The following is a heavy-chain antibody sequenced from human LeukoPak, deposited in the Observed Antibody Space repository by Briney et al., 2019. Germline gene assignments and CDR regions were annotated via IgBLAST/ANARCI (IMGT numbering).Heavy chain of an antibody. CDR2: TYYRSKWYH. CDR1: GDSVSSNNAA. CDR3: ARDVNGAFTRSWFDP. D-gene: IGHD4-17*01. J-gene: IGHJ5*02. Sequence: SQTLSLTCVISGDSVSSNNAAWVWIRQSPSRGLEWLGRTYYRSKWYHDYAVSVKSRISFNPDTSENQFFLQLNSVTPEDTAVYYCARDVNGAFTRSWFDPWGQGTRVTVS. V-gene: IGHV6-1*01.